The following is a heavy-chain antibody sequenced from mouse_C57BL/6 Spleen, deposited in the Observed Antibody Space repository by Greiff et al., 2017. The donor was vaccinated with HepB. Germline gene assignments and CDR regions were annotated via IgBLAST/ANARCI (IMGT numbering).Heavy chain of an antibody. D-gene: IGHD2-12*01. CDR1: GHTFTDYY. Sequence: EVKLQQSGPELVKPGASVKISCKASGHTFTDYYMNWVKQSHGKSLEWIGDINPNNGGTSYNQKFKGKATLTVDKSSSTAYMELRSLTSEDSAVYYCARERRGNYAMDYWGQGTSVTVSS. J-gene: IGHJ4*01. CDR3: ARERRGNYAMDY. V-gene: IGHV1-26*01. CDR2: INPNNGGT.